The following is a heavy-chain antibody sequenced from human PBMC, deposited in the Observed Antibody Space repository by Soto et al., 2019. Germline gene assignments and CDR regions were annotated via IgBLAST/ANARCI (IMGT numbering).Heavy chain of an antibody. CDR3: ARDHQSRNRWSFDY. J-gene: IGHJ4*02. V-gene: IGHV4-4*02. D-gene: IGHD6-13*01. CDR1: GGSIASSDG. CDR2: IFHEGNI. Sequence: SETQSLTRAVSGGSIASSDGWHWVRQTPEKGLKWIGEIFHEGNIIYNPSLKSQVTISVDKSKNQLSLELTSVTASDTALYYCARDHQSRNRWSFDYWGQGILVTVSS.